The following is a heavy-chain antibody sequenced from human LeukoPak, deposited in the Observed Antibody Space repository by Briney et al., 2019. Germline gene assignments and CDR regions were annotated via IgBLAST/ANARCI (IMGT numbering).Heavy chain of an antibody. J-gene: IGHJ5*02. V-gene: IGHV1-8*01. Sequence: ASVKVSCKASGYTFTSYDIIWVRQATGQGLEWMGWMNPNSGNTGYAQKFQGRVTMTRNTSISTAYMELSSLRSEDTAVYYCARGFSWYYYNILAWFDPWGQGTLVTVSS. CDR2: MNPNSGNT. D-gene: IGHD6-13*01. CDR1: GYTFTSYD. CDR3: ARGFSWYYYNILAWFDP.